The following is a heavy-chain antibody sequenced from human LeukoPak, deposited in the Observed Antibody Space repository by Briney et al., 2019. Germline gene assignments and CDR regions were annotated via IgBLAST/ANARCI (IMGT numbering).Heavy chain of an antibody. CDR2: ISSNGGST. V-gene: IGHV3-64*01. D-gene: IGHD3-3*01. CDR1: GFTFSSYA. J-gene: IGHJ4*02. Sequence: PGGSLRLSCAASGFTFSSYAMHWVRQAPGKGLEYVSAISSNGGSTYYANSVKGRFTISRDNSKNTLYLQMGSLRAEDMAVYYCEIVSLRFLEWKGLFDYWGQGTLVTVSS. CDR3: EIVSLRFLEWKGLFDY.